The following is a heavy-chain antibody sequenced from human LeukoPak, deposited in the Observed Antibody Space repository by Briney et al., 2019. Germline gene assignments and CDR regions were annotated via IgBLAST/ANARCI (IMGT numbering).Heavy chain of an antibody. J-gene: IGHJ5*02. CDR2: IYHSGST. D-gene: IGHD4-17*01. V-gene: IGHV4-30-2*01. CDR1: GGSISSGGYS. CDR3: ARGPYGDYGFDP. Sequence: PSQTLSLTCGVSGGSISSGGYSWSWIRQPPGKGLEWIGYIYHSGSTYYNPSLKSRVTISVDRSKNQFSLKLSSVTAADTAVYYCARGPYGDYGFDPWGQGTLVTVSS.